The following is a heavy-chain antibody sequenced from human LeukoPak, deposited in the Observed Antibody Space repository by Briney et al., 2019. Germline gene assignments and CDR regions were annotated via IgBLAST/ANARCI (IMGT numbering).Heavy chain of an antibody. J-gene: IGHJ4*02. Sequence: SDALSLTCAVSGSSITSDYFWGWIRQPPGKGLEWIATIYYSWGMYFNPSLKSRVTISLDASKNQFSLKMTSLTAADTAIYYCARNVTAGFFDYWGQGILVTVSS. V-gene: IGHV4-38-2*01. CDR2: IYYSWGM. D-gene: IGHD1-1*01. CDR3: ARNVTAGFFDY. CDR1: GSSITSDYF.